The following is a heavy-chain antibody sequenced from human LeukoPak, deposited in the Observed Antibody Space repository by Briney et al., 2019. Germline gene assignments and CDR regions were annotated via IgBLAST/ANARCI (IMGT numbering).Heavy chain of an antibody. CDR1: GYTFTSYG. D-gene: IGHD2-2*01. Sequence: ASVKVSCKASGYTFTSYGVSWVRQAPGQGLEWMGWISAYNGNTNYAQKFQGWVTMTRDTSISTAYMELSRLRSDDTAVYYCARSTSSRSYGMDVWGQGTTVTVSS. CDR2: ISAYNGNT. V-gene: IGHV1-18*01. CDR3: ARSTSSRSYGMDV. J-gene: IGHJ6*02.